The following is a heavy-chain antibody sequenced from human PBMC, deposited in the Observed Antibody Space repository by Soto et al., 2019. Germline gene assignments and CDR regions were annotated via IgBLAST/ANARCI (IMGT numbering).Heavy chain of an antibody. CDR3: ARDDSIIIPAVSDF. J-gene: IGHJ4*02. D-gene: IGHD2-2*01. Sequence: PGGSLTLSCVVSGFTISTYRINWVRQAPGKGLEWVSSISNRGDIYYADSVKSRFTISRDTAKNSVSLQMNSLRAEDTAVYYCARDDSIIIPAVSDFWGQGTLVTVSS. CDR1: GFTISTYR. CDR2: ISNRGDI. V-gene: IGHV3-21*01.